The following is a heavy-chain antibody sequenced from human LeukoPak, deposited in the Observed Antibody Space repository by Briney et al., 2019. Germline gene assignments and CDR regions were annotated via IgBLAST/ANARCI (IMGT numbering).Heavy chain of an antibody. Sequence: GGSLRLSCAASGFTFSNSWMSWVRQAPGKGLEWVANIKTDGSEKYYVDSVKGRFTISRDNAKNSLYLQMNSLRAEDTAVYYCATYSSRNAREFQSWGQGTLVTVSS. CDR2: IKTDGSEK. D-gene: IGHD2-2*01. V-gene: IGHV3-7*01. CDR3: ATYSSRNAREFQS. J-gene: IGHJ1*01. CDR1: GFTFSNSW.